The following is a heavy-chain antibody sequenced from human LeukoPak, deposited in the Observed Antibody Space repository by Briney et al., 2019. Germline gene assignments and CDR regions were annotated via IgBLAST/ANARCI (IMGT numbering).Heavy chain of an antibody. D-gene: IGHD3-10*01. V-gene: IGHV3-30*02. CDR3: AGGDGSGSYYGS. CDR2: IRYDGSNK. Sequence: GGSLRLSCAASGFTFSSYGMHWVRQAPGKGLEWVAFIRYDGSNKYYADSVKGRFTISRDNSKNTLYLQMNSLRAEDTAVYYCAGGDGSGSYYGSWGQGTLVTVSS. CDR1: GFTFSSYG. J-gene: IGHJ5*02.